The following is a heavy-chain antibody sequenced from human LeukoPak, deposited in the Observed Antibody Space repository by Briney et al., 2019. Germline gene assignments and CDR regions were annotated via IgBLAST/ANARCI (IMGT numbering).Heavy chain of an antibody. CDR1: GYTFTSYG. D-gene: IGHD5-24*01. CDR3: ARARRDGYNSDY. J-gene: IGHJ4*02. Sequence: ASVKVSCKASGYTFTSYGISWVRQAPGQGLEWMGWISAHNGNTNYAQKLQGRVTMTTDTSTSTAYMELRSLRSDDTAVYYCARARRDGYNSDYWGQGTLVTVSS. CDR2: ISAHNGNT. V-gene: IGHV1-18*01.